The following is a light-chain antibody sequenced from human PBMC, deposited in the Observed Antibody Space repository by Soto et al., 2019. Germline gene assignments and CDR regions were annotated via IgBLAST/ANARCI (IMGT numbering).Light chain of an antibody. V-gene: IGKV1-39*01. CDR2: GAS. J-gene: IGKJ4*01. Sequence: DIQMTQSPFSLSASVGDRVTITCRASESISNYLNWYQHKAGKAPKLLIYGASSVQSGVPSRFSGSGSGTDFTLTISSMQPEDFATYYWQQTYSTPQFSFGGGTKVEIK. CDR3: QQTYSTPQFS. CDR1: ESISNY.